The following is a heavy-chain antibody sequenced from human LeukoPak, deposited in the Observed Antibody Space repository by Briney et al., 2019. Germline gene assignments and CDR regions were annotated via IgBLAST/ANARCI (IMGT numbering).Heavy chain of an antibody. V-gene: IGHV3-74*01. CDR3: AGHHQAYSRTY. D-gene: IGHD6-13*01. CDR1: GFTFSSYE. Sequence: GGSLRLSCAASGFTFSSYEMNWVRQAPGKGLVWVSRINSEGRSTSYADSVKGRFTISRDNAKNTLYLQMNSLRAEDTAVYYCAGHHQAYSRTYWGQGTLVTVSS. CDR2: INSEGRST. J-gene: IGHJ4*02.